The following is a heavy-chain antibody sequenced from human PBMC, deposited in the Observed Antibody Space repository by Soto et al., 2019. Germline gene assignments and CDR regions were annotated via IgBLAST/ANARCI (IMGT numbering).Heavy chain of an antibody. CDR3: ARGWGWVDV. D-gene: IGHD3-16*01. CDR1: GFTVSSNY. J-gene: IGHJ6*02. V-gene: IGHV3-66*01. Sequence: EVQLVESGGGLVQPGGSLRLSCAASGFTVSSNYMSWVRQAPGQGLEWDSVIYSGGSTYYADSVKGRCTISRENSKNTLYLQMNSLRAEDTAVHYCARGWGWVDVWGRGTTVTLSS. CDR2: IYSGGST.